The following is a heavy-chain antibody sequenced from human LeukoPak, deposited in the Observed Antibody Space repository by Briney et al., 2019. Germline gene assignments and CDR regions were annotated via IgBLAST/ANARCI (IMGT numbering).Heavy chain of an antibody. Sequence: GASVKVSCEVSGYTLTELSMHWVRQAPGKGLEWMGGFDPEDGETIYAQKFQGRVTMTEDTSTDTAYMELSSLRSEDTAVYYCATDPGGVEGFDYWGQGTLVTVSS. V-gene: IGHV1-24*01. J-gene: IGHJ4*02. CDR2: FDPEDGET. CDR3: ATDPGGVEGFDY. D-gene: IGHD3-10*01. CDR1: GYTLTELS.